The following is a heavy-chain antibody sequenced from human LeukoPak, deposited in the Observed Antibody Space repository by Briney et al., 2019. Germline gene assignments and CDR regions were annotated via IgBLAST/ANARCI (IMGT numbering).Heavy chain of an antibody. CDR1: AYTFTGYY. V-gene: IGHV1-2*02. CDR2: INPNSGCT. Sequence: GASVKVSCRASAYTFTGYYIHWVRRAPGQGLEWMGWINPNSGCTNSAQRFQGRVTMTRDTSISTAYMELTRLRSDDTAMYYCARTFGQHAFDTWGQGKMVTVSS. D-gene: IGHD3/OR15-3a*01. CDR3: ARTFGQHAFDT. J-gene: IGHJ3*02.